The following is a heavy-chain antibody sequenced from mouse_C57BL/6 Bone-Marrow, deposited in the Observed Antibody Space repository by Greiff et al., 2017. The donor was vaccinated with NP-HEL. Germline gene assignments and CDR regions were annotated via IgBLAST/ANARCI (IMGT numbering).Heavy chain of an antibody. CDR2: INPNNGGT. J-gene: IGHJ4*01. CDR3: ARSHYGSSSYYAMDY. D-gene: IGHD1-1*01. Sequence: QLQQSGPELVKPGASVKIPCKASGYTFTDYNMDWVKQSHGKSLEWIGDINPNNGGTIYNQKFKGKATLTVDKSSSTAYMELRSLTSEDTAVYYCARSHYGSSSYYAMDYWGQGTSVTVSS. CDR1: GYTFTDYN. V-gene: IGHV1-18*01.